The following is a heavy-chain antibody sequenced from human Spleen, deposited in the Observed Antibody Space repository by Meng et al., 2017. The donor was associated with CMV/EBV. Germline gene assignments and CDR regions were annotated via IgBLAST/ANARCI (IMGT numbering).Heavy chain of an antibody. D-gene: IGHD3-22*01. J-gene: IGHJ5*02. CDR1: YTLSGYY. Sequence: YTLSGYYVHWVRQAPGQGLEWMGWINPRTGFTKYAREFQGRATMTRDTSINTAYMELSSLRSDDTAVYYCARGFRYYDSSGYEDWFDPWGQGTLVTVSS. CDR3: ARGFRYYDSSGYEDWFDP. V-gene: IGHV1-2*02. CDR2: INPRTGFT.